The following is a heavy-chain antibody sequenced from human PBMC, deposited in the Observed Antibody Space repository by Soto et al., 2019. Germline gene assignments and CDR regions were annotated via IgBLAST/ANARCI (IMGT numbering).Heavy chain of an antibody. CDR1: GYTFTGYY. CDR3: ARVEVDCSSTSCSLYGMDV. D-gene: IGHD2-2*01. V-gene: IGHV1-2*02. Sequence: GASVKVSCKASGYTFTGYYMHWVRQAPGQGLEWMGWINPNSGGTNYAQKFQGRVTMTRDTSISTAYMELSRLRSDDTAVYYCARVEVDCSSTSCSLYGMDVWGQGTTVTVSS. J-gene: IGHJ6*02. CDR2: INPNSGGT.